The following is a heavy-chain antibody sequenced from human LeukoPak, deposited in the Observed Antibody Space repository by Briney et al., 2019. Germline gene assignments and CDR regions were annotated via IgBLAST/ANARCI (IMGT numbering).Heavy chain of an antibody. Sequence: GGSLRLSCAASGFTFSSYAMSWVRQAPGKGLEWVSAISGSGGSTYYADSVKGRFTISRDNSKNTLYPQMNSLRAEDTAVYYCAKTVGQLPDNWFDPWGQGTLVTVSS. V-gene: IGHV3-23*01. CDR2: ISGSGGST. CDR1: GFTFSSYA. CDR3: AKTVGQLPDNWFDP. D-gene: IGHD2-2*01. J-gene: IGHJ5*02.